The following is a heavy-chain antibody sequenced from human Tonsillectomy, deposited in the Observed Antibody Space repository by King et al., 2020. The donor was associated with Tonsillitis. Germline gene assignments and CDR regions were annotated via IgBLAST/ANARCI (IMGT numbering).Heavy chain of an antibody. Sequence: LQLQESGPGLVKTSETLSLTCTVSGGSISSGSYYWGWIRQPPGKGLEWIANIYYSGSAYYNPSLKSRVTISVDTSKNQFSLNLSSVTAADTAVYYCARNERWELLNSGSFDPWGQGTLVTVSS. CDR2: IYYSGSA. V-gene: IGHV4-39*01. J-gene: IGHJ5*02. CDR3: ARNERWELLNSGSFDP. D-gene: IGHD1-26*01. CDR1: GGSISSGSYY.